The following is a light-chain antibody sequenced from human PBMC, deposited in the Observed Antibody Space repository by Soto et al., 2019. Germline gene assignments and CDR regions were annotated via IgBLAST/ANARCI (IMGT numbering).Light chain of an antibody. V-gene: IGLV4-69*01. Sequence: QLVLTQSPSASASLGASVKLTCTLSSGHSNYAIAWHQQQPEKGPRFLMKLNSDGSHSKGDGIPDRFSGSSSGAERYLTISTLQSEDEADYYWQTWVTGIHIFGGGTKVTVL. CDR1: SGHSNYA. CDR2: LNSDGSH. J-gene: IGLJ2*01. CDR3: QTWVTGIHI.